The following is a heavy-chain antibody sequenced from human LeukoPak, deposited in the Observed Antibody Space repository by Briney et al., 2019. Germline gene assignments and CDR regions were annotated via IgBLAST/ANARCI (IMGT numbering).Heavy chain of an antibody. D-gene: IGHD3-10*01. CDR1: GFTFSSYA. J-gene: IGHJ4*02. CDR3: AKVKVTMVRGVIYYFDY. CDR2: ISGSGGST. V-gene: IGHV3-23*01. Sequence: GGSLRLSCAASGFTFSSYAMSWVRQAPGKGLEWVSAISGSGGSTYYADSVKGRFTISRDNSKNTLYLQMNSLRAEDTAVYYCAKVKVTMVRGVIYYFDYWGQRTLVTVSS.